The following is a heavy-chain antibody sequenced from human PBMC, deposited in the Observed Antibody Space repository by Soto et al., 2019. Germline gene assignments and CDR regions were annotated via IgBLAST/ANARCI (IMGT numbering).Heavy chain of an antibody. J-gene: IGHJ6*02. CDR3: ARDYGSYHYYYYGMDV. Sequence: SVKVSCKASGGTFSSYAISWVRQAPGQGLEWMGGIIPIFGTANYAQKFQGRVTITADESTSTAYTELSSLRSEDTAVYYCARDYGSYHYYYYGMDVWGQGTTVTVSS. CDR1: GGTFSSYA. CDR2: IIPIFGTA. D-gene: IGHD1-26*01. V-gene: IGHV1-69*13.